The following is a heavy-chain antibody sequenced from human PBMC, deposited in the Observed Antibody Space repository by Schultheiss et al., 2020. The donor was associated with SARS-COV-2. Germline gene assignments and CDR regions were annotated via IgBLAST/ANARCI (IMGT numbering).Heavy chain of an antibody. J-gene: IGHJ3*02. V-gene: IGHV1-69*13. Sequence: SVKVSCKASGGTFSSYAISWVRQAPGQGLEWMGGIIPIFGTANYAQKFQGRVTITADESTSTAYMELSRLRSDDTAVYYCARPRVAGFDAFDIWGQGTMVTVSS. D-gene: IGHD6-19*01. CDR1: GGTFSSYA. CDR2: IIPIFGTA. CDR3: ARPRVAGFDAFDI.